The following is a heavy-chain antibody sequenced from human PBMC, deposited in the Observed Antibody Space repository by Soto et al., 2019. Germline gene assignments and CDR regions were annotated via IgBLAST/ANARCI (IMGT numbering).Heavy chain of an antibody. Sequence: EVQLVESGGGLVQPGRSLRLSCAASGFTFDDYAMHWVRQAPGKGLEWVSGISWNSGSIGYADSVKGRFTISRDNAKNSLYLQMNSLRAEDTALYYCAKDIEGTSSYYIDVWGKGTTVTVSS. CDR3: AKDIEGTSSYYIDV. CDR2: ISWNSGSI. D-gene: IGHD1-1*01. CDR1: GFTFDDYA. V-gene: IGHV3-9*01. J-gene: IGHJ6*03.